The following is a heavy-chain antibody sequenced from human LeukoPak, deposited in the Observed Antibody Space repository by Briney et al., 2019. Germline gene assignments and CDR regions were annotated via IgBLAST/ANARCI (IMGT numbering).Heavy chain of an antibody. CDR3: ARPGASGDYIDY. D-gene: IGHD3-10*01. CDR1: GFTFSSYA. CDR2: IYYSGST. V-gene: IGHV4-39*01. J-gene: IGHJ4*02. Sequence: PGGSLRLSCAASGFTFSSYAMSWVRQPPGKGLEWIGSIYYSGSTYYNPSLKSRVTISVDTSKNQFSLELSSVTAADTAVYYCARPGASGDYIDYWGQGTLVTVSS.